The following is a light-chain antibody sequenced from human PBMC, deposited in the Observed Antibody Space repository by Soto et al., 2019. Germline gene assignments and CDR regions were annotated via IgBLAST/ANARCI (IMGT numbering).Light chain of an antibody. CDR1: SSDVGSYNL. CDR3: NSYTSSSTYV. V-gene: IGLV2-14*02. J-gene: IGLJ1*01. CDR2: EVN. Sequence: QSALTQPASVSGSPGQSITISCTGTSSDVGSYNLVSWYQQHPGTAPKLMIYEVNNRPSGVPDRFSGSKSGNTASLTITGLQAEDEADYYCNSYTSSSTYVFGTGTKVTVL.